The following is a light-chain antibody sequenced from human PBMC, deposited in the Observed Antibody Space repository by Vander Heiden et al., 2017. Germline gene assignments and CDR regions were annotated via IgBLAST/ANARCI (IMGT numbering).Light chain of an antibody. CDR3: SSYAGTNNMV. J-gene: IGLJ1*01. CDR1: RSDVGGSNS. Sequence: QSPLTQPPSASGSPGQSVTISCTGTRSDVGGSNSVSCYQHPPANAPILICEDVNKRPSVVPDRFAASKSATAALLTVSGLQADDEADYYCSSYAGTNNMVFGTGTTVTVL. V-gene: IGLV2-8*01. CDR2: DVN.